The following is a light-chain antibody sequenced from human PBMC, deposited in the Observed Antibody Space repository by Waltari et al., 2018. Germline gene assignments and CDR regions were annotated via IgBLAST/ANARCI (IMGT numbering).Light chain of an antibody. CDR3: CSYAGISTVV. CDR2: EVS. CDR1: SSDVGRYNL. Sequence: QSALTQPASVSGSPGQSITISCTGTSSDVGRYNLGSWYQQHPGKAPKLMIYEVSKRPSCVSNRFSGSKSGNTASLTISGLQAEDEADYYCCSYAGISTVVFGGGTKLTVL. V-gene: IGLV2-23*02. J-gene: IGLJ2*01.